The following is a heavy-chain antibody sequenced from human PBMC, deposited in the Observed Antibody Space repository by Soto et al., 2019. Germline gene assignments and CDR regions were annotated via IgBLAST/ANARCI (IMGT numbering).Heavy chain of an antibody. Sequence: QITLKASGPTLVKPTQNLTLTCTVSGFSLSGDGLGVGWIRQSPGKALEWLALIYWDDDQRYSPSLKTRLTTHKVTRKNPMVLPMTNKDPFVTATYYCAEALGGSCWAIDAFDIWGQGAVVTVSS. D-gene: IGHD1-26*01. CDR1: GFSLSGDGLG. J-gene: IGHJ3*02. CDR3: AEALGGSCWAIDAFDI. V-gene: IGHV2-5*02. CDR2: IYWDDDQ.